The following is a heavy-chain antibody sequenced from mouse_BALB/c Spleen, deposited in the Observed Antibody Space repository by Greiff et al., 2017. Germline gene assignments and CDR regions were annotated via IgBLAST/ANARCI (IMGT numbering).Heavy chain of an antibody. V-gene: IGHV1-87*01. D-gene: IGHD1-1*01. Sequence: VQLQQSGAVLARPGASVKLSCKASGYTFTSYWMQWVKQRPGQGLEWIGAIYPGDGDTRYHQKFKGKATLTADKSSSTAYMQLSSLASEDSAVYYCARRNYYGSRAMDYWGQGTSVTVSS. CDR2: IYPGDGDT. CDR3: ARRNYYGSRAMDY. CDR1: GYTFTSYW. J-gene: IGHJ4*01.